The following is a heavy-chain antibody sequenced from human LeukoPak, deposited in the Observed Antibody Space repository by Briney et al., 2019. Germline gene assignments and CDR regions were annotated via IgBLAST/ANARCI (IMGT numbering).Heavy chain of an antibody. Sequence: GGSLRLSCAASGFTFSSYAMTWVRQAPGKWLEWVSVISGSGDTTYYADSVKGRFTISRDNSKNPLYLQMNSLRAEDTAVYFCARSRDGYKRFDSWGQGTLVTVSS. CDR3: ARSRDGYKRFDS. J-gene: IGHJ4*02. CDR1: GFTFSSYA. V-gene: IGHV3-23*01. D-gene: IGHD5-24*01. CDR2: ISGSGDTT.